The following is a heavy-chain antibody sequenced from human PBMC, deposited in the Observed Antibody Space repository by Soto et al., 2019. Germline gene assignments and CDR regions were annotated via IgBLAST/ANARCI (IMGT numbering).Heavy chain of an antibody. V-gene: IGHV5-51*01. Sequence: GESKRIWRKVAGCNITSYGIGWVSQMPGKGLEWLGIIYPGDSDTRYSPSFQGQVTISADKSISTAYLQWSSLKASDTAMYYCARLRCSGGSCYEWDYYYGMDVWGQGTTVTVSS. J-gene: IGHJ6*02. D-gene: IGHD2-15*01. CDR1: GCNITSYG. CDR2: IYPGDSDT. CDR3: ARLRCSGGSCYEWDYYYGMDV.